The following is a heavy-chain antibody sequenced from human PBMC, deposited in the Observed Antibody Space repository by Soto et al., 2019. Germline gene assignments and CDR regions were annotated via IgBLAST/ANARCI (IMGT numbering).Heavy chain of an antibody. CDR2: ISGSGFTI. V-gene: IGHV3-11*01. D-gene: IGHD3-22*01. Sequence: PGGSLRLSCAASGFNFGDYYLTWIRQAPGKGLEWVSYISGSGFTIYYADSVKGRFTISRDKAKNSVLLQMNSLRADDTAMYYCARVVDSGYYPEYRGQGTLVTISS. J-gene: IGHJ4*02. CDR1: GFNFGDYY. CDR3: ARVVDSGYYPEY.